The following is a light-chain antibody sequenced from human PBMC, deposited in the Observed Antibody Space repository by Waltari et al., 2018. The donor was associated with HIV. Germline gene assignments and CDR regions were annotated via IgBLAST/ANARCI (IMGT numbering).Light chain of an antibody. CDR3: SSFTISNSLL. V-gene: IGLV2-14*03. J-gene: IGLJ2*01. CDR2: EVN. Sequence: QSALTQPASVSGSPGQSITISCPGSSSDIGGYNSVSWYQQHPGKAPKLIISEVNNRPSGVSHRFSGSKSANTASLTISELQTWDEANYYCSSFTISNSLLFGGGTRLTVL. CDR1: SSDIGGYNS.